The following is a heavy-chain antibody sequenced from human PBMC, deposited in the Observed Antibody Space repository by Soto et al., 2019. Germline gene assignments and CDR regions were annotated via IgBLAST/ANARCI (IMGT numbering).Heavy chain of an antibody. CDR3: ARMTRRGWGTSAFDS. CDR2: IYYTGTT. Sequence: SETLSLTWTVSGGSISRSDYYWGWIRQPSGKGLEWIANIYYTGTTDSNPSLQSRVTISVDTSKNQFSLNLRSVTAADTAVYFCARMTRRGWGTSAFDSWGQGALVTVSS. V-gene: IGHV4-39*01. J-gene: IGHJ4*02. CDR1: GGSISRSDYY. D-gene: IGHD3-16*01.